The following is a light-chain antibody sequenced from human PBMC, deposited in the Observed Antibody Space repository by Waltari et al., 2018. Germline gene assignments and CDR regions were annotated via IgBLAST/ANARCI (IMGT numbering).Light chain of an antibody. CDR1: TVAVTSGYY. CDR2: SIS. Sequence: QTVVTQEPSLTVSPGGTVTLPCASSTVAVTSGYYPNWFQQKPGQAPRSLIYSISKKHSWTPARFSGSLLGGKAALTLSGAQPEDEAEYYCLLYYGDAQLGVFGGGTKLTVL. V-gene: IGLV7-43*01. CDR3: LLYYGDAQLGV. J-gene: IGLJ3*02.